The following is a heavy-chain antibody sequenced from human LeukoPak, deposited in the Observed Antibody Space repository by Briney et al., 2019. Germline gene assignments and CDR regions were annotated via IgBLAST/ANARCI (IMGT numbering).Heavy chain of an antibody. J-gene: IGHJ5*02. CDR2: INPSGGST. D-gene: IGHD5-18*01. CDR1: GYTFTSYY. CDR3: ARGSSVDTAMVVGFDP. V-gene: IGHV1-46*01. Sequence: ASVKVSCKASGYTFTSYYMHWVRQAPGQGLEWMGIINPSGGSTSYAQKFQGRVTMTRDTSTSTVYMELSSLRSEDTAVYYCARGSSVDTAMVVGFDPWGQGTLVTVSS.